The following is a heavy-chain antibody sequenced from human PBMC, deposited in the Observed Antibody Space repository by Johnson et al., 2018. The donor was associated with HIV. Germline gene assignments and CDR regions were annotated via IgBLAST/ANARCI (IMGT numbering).Heavy chain of an antibody. D-gene: IGHD4-11*01. CDR2: ISWDGGSP. J-gene: IGHJ3*02. CDR1: GFTFDDYA. V-gene: IGHV3-43D*03. CDR3: AKDTRMTTVTPGALNI. Sequence: VQLVESGGVVVQPGGSLRLSCAASGFTFDDYAMHWVRQAPGKGLEWVSVISWDGGSPYYADSVKGRFTTSRDNSKNSLYLQMNSLRVEDTALYYCAKDTRMTTVTPGALNIWGQGTMVTVSS.